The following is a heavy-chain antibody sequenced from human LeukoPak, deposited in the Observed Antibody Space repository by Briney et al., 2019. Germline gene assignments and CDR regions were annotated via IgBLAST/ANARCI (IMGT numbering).Heavy chain of an antibody. CDR2: ITHSGST. D-gene: IGHD6-13*01. Sequence: PSETLSLTCAVYGGSFSGYYWSWIRQTPGKGLAWIAEITHSGSTNYNPSLKSRVTISVDTSKNQFSLKLSSVTAADTAVYYCARHKGRHSTIWYDGRGAFDIWGQGTMVTVSS. CDR1: GGSFSGYY. J-gene: IGHJ3*02. CDR3: ARHKGRHSTIWYDGRGAFDI. V-gene: IGHV4-34*01.